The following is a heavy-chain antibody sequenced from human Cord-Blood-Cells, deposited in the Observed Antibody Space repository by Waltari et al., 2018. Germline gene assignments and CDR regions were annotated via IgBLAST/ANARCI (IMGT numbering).Heavy chain of an antibody. Sequence: EVQLVESGGGLVQPGGSLSLSCAASGFTFSSYWMSWVRQAPGKGLEWVANIKQDGSEKYYVDSVKGRFTISRDNAKNSLYLQMNSLRAEDTAVYYCASYYDILTGYDAFDIWGQGTMVTVSS. V-gene: IGHV3-7*01. CDR3: ASYYDILTGYDAFDI. CDR2: IKQDGSEK. J-gene: IGHJ3*02. D-gene: IGHD3-9*01. CDR1: GFTFSSYW.